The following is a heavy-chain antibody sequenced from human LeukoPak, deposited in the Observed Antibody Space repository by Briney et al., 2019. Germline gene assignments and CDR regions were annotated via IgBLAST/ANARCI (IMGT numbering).Heavy chain of an antibody. J-gene: IGHJ5*02. Sequence: SETLSLTCAVYGGSFSGYYWSWIRQPPGKGLEWIGEINHSGSTNYNPSLKSRVTISVDTSKNQFSLKLSSVTAADTAVYYCARHPYYRSLKTITMVRGVIITGGFDPWGQGTLVTVSS. CDR2: INHSGST. V-gene: IGHV4-34*01. CDR3: ARHPYYRSLKTITMVRGVIITGGFDP. CDR1: GGSFSGYY. D-gene: IGHD3-10*01.